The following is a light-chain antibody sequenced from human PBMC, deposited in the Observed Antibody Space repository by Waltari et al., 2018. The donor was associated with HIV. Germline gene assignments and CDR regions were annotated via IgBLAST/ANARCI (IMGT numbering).Light chain of an antibody. Sequence: QLVMPQSHSPSAPLGASVKLTCTLSRGNRNYAIAWHQQHPEKGPRYLMKLNCDGNQLRGDGIVLRFAGSSFGGGGYLTISSRQSENDANYYCNTLATGARAVFGGGTSLSAL. CDR1: RGNRNYA. J-gene: IGLJ2*01. CDR3: NTLATGARAV. CDR2: LNCDGNQ. V-gene: IGLV4-69*01.